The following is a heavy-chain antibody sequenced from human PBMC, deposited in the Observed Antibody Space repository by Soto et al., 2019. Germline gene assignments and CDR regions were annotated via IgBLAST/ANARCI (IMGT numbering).Heavy chain of an antibody. V-gene: IGHV1-3*01. CDR3: ARGGDIVLMVYAPTHNWFDP. J-gene: IGHJ5*02. CDR2: INAGNGNT. D-gene: IGHD2-8*01. Sequence: ASVKVSCKASGYTFTSYAMHWVRQAPGQRLEWMGWINAGNGNTKYSQKFQGRVTITRDTSASTAYMELSSLRSEDTAVYYCARGGDIVLMVYAPTHNWFDPWGQGTLVTVSS. CDR1: GYTFTSYA.